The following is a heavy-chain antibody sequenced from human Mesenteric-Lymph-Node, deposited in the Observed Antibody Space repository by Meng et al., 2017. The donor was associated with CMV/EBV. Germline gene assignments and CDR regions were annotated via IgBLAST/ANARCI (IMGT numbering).Heavy chain of an antibody. J-gene: IGHJ4*02. Sequence: GESLKISCAASGFTFSSYAMHWVRQAPGKGLEWVAVISYDGSNKYYADSVKGRFTISRDNSKNTLYLQMNSLRAEDTALYYCARERGGLCSSTNCQETFDYWGQGTVVTVSS. CDR1: GFTFSSYA. V-gene: IGHV3-30-3*01. CDR3: ARERGGLCSSTNCQETFDY. D-gene: IGHD2-2*01. CDR2: ISYDGSNK.